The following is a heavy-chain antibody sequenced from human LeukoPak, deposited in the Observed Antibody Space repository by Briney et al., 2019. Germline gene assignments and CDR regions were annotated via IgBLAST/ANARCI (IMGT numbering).Heavy chain of an antibody. CDR3: ARDPSLRLSVPTYDY. V-gene: IGHV1-69*05. CDR1: GGTFSSYA. J-gene: IGHJ4*02. Sequence: SVKVSCKASGGTFSSYAISWVRQAPGQGLEWMGRIIPIFGTANYAQKFQGRVTITTDESTSPAYMELSSLRSEDTAVYYCARDPSLRLSVPTYDYWGQGTLVTVSS. D-gene: IGHD3-16*02. CDR2: IIPIFGTA.